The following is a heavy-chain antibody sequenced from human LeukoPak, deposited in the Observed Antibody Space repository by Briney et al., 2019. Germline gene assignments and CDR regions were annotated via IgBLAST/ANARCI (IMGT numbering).Heavy chain of an antibody. D-gene: IGHD2-8*02. Sequence: ASVKVSCKASGGTFSSYGISWVRQAPGQGLEWMGWISAYNGNTNYAQKLQGRVTMTTDTSTSTAYMELRSLRSDDTAVYYCARVGTGGDWFDPWGQGTLVTVSS. CDR3: ARVGTGGDWFDP. CDR1: GGTFSSYG. V-gene: IGHV1-18*01. J-gene: IGHJ5*02. CDR2: ISAYNGNT.